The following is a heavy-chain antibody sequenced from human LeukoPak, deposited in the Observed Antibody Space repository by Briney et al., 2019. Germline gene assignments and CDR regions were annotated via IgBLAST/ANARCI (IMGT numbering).Heavy chain of an antibody. D-gene: IGHD3-9*01. V-gene: IGHV4-31*03. CDR1: GGSISSGGYY. J-gene: IGHJ6*02. Sequence: SETLSLTCTVSGGSISSGGYYWSWIRQHPGKGLEWIGYIYYSGSTYYNPSLKSRVTISVDTSKNQFSLKLSSVTAADTAVYYCARVDTNYYYYGMDVWGQGTTVTVSS. CDR2: IYYSGST. CDR3: ARVDTNYYYYGMDV.